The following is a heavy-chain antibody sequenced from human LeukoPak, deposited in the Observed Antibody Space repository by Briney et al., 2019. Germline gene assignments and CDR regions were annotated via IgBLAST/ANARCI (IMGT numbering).Heavy chain of an antibody. V-gene: IGHV3-23*01. CDR1: GGTFSSYA. J-gene: IGHJ4*02. D-gene: IGHD3-22*01. Sequence: SCKASGGTFSSYAISWVRQAPGKGLEWVSAISGSGGSTYYADSVKGRFTISRDNSKNTLYLQMNSLRAEDTAVYYCAKQYYYDSSGWDDYWGQGTLVTVSS. CDR2: ISGSGGST. CDR3: AKQYYYDSSGWDDY.